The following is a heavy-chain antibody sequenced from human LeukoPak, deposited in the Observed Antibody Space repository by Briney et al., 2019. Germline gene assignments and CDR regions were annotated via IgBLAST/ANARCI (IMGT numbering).Heavy chain of an antibody. CDR2: INPNSGGT. D-gene: IGHD3-22*01. CDR3: ARGNNYDSGDYYSWFDP. Sequence: ASVKVSCKASGYTFTGYYMHWVRQAPGQGLEWMGWINPNSGGTNYVQKFQGRVTMTRDTSISTANMELSRLTSDDTAVYYCARGNNYDSGDYYSWFDPWGQGPRSPSPQ. J-gene: IGHJ5*02. V-gene: IGHV1-2*02. CDR1: GYTFTGYY.